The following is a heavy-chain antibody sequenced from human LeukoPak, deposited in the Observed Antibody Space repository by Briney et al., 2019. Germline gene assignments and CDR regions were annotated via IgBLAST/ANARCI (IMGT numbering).Heavy chain of an antibody. CDR1: GYTFTSHD. CDR2: INPDSGDA. V-gene: IGHV1-8*01. J-gene: IGHJ4*02. Sequence: ASVKVSCKASGYTFTSHDINWVRQASGQGLEWMGYINPDSGDAGYAREFQGRLTVTRDNSITTAYMELVSLTAADTAVYYCTRGWDHWGLGTLVTVSS. CDR3: TRGWDH.